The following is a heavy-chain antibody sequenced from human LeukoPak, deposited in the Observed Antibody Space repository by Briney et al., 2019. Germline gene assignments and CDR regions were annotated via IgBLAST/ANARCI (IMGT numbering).Heavy chain of an antibody. CDR1: GDSISSYY. D-gene: IGHD6-13*01. CDR2: IHYSGST. J-gene: IGHJ4*02. CDR3: AREVVAAAGTVDY. V-gene: IGHV4-59*01. Sequence: PSETLSLTCTVSGDSISSYYWSWIRQPPGKGLEWIGYIHYSGSTNYNPSLKSRVTISVDTSKNQFSLILSSVTTADTAVYYCAREVVAAAGTVDYWGQGNLVTVS.